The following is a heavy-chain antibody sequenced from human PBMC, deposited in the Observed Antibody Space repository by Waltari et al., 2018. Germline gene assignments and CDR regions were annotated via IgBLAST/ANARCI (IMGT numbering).Heavy chain of an antibody. CDR3: VRNGLGYCTSSTCYKNDD. CDR1: GYLINIGYY. V-gene: IGHV4-38-2*01. D-gene: IGHD2-2*01. Sequence: QVHLQESGPWLVRPSETLSLTCAVSGYLINIGYYWGWVRQTPGKGLQWIGTIYHGGDKYYNPSLESRVTMSLDTSKNQFFLKLTSVTAEDTAMYYCVRNGLGYCTSSTCYKNDDWGQGTLVTVSS. CDR2: IYHGGDK. J-gene: IGHJ1*01.